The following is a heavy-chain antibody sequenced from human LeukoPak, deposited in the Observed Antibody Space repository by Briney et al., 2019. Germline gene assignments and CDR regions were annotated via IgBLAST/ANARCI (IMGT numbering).Heavy chain of an antibody. CDR3: ARGPKVPAPTYYFDY. D-gene: IGHD2-2*01. J-gene: IGHJ4*02. Sequence: GGSLRLSCAASGFTFSSYAMTWVRQAPGKGLEWVSALSGSGGSTFYADSVKGRFTISRDNSKNTLYLQMNSLGAEDTAVYYCARGPKVPAPTYYFDYWGQGTLDTVSS. CDR2: LSGSGGST. V-gene: IGHV3-23*01. CDR1: GFTFSSYA.